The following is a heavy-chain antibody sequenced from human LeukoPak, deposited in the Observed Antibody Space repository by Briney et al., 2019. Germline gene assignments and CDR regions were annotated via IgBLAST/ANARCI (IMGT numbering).Heavy chain of an antibody. V-gene: IGHV4-34*01. CDR1: GGSFSGYY. CDR3: ARHRRNLNEDRFREGEPNFDY. Sequence: PSETLSLTCAVYGGSFSGYYWSWIRQPPGKGLEWIGEINHSGSTNYNPSLKSRVTISVDTSKNQLSLKLSSVTASDSAIFYCARHRRNLNEDRFREGEPNFDYWGQGTLVTVSS. CDR2: INHSGST. D-gene: IGHD1-14*01. J-gene: IGHJ4*02.